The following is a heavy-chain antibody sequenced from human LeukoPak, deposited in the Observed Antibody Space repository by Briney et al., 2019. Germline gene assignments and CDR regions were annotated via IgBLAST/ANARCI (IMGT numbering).Heavy chain of an antibody. CDR2: ISGDGVFA. CDR3: AKDFGRNLGGPGS. D-gene: IGHD3-10*01. Sequence: GGSLRLSCVASGFTFSIYTMAWVRQVPGGGLEWVSDISGDGVFAYYADSVKGRFAISRDNSRSTVYLHMSSLRAEDTAVYYCAKDFGRNLGGPGSWGRGTLVTVSS. CDR1: GFTFSIYT. J-gene: IGHJ5*02. V-gene: IGHV3-23*01.